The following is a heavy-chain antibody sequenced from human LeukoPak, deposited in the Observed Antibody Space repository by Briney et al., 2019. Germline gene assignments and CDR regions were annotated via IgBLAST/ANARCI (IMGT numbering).Heavy chain of an antibody. Sequence: ASVKVSCKASGYTFTGYYMHWVRQAPGQGLEWMGWINPNSGGTNYAQKFQGRVTMTRDTSISTAYMELSRLRSDDTAVYYCARHWRGSSVLRYFDWPIDYWGQGTLVTVSS. CDR1: GYTFTGYY. D-gene: IGHD3-9*01. V-gene: IGHV1-2*02. J-gene: IGHJ4*02. CDR3: ARHWRGSSVLRYFDWPIDY. CDR2: INPNSGGT.